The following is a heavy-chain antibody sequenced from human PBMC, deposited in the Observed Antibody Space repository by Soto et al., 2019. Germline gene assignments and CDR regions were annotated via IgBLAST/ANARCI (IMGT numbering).Heavy chain of an antibody. D-gene: IGHD3-16*01. CDR2: IYYSGST. V-gene: IGHV4-59*12. CDR3: AREGGESSDGLYYFDS. CDR1: GGSFSTYY. J-gene: IGHJ4*02. Sequence: SETLSLTCTVSGGSFSTYYWSWIRQPPGKGLEWIGYIYYSGSTNSNPSLKSRVTLSVDTSKNQFSLKLSSVTAADTAVYFCAREGGESSDGLYYFDSWGQGSLVTVSS.